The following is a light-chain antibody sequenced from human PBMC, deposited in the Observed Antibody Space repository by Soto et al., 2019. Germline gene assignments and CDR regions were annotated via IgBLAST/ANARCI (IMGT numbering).Light chain of an antibody. CDR2: LEGSGSY. J-gene: IGLJ1*01. Sequence: QLVLAQSSSASASLGSSVKLTCTLSSGHSTYIIAWPQQQPRKAPRYVMNLEGSGSYNKGSGVPVRFSGSSSGSDRYLTISNLQFEDEADYYCATWDTHTRVFGTGTKLTVL. CDR3: ATWDTHTRV. CDR1: SGHSTYI. V-gene: IGLV4-60*02.